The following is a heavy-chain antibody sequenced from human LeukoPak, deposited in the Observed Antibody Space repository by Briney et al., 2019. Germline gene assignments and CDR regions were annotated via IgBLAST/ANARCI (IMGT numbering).Heavy chain of an antibody. Sequence: PGGSLRLSCAASGFTLGSANAMTWVRQAPGKGLEWVSYISSSGSTIYYADSVKGRFTISRDNSKNTLYLQMNSLRAEDTAVYYCARTSYYDFWSGYYSFDYWGQGTLVTVSS. CDR3: ARTSYYDFWSGYYSFDY. CDR2: ISSSGSTI. V-gene: IGHV3-23*01. CDR1: GFTLGSANA. J-gene: IGHJ4*02. D-gene: IGHD3-3*01.